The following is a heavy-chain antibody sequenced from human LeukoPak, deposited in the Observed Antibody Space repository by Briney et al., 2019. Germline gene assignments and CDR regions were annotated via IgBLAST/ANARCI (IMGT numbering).Heavy chain of an antibody. D-gene: IGHD3-10*01. Sequence: SETLSPTCTVPGGSISSYYWSWIRQSPGKGLEWIGEINHSGSTNYNPSLKSRVTISVDTSKNQFSLKLSSVTAADTAVYYCASRSTYYYGSGSYYWSYWGQGTLVTVSS. V-gene: IGHV4-34*01. J-gene: IGHJ4*02. CDR2: INHSGST. CDR1: GGSISSYY. CDR3: ASRSTYYYGSGSYYWSY.